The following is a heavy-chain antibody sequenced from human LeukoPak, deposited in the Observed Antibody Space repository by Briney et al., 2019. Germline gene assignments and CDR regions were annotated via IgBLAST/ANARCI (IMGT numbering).Heavy chain of an antibody. V-gene: IGHV1-46*01. CDR3: ARDSDYGSGSYYRPFDY. D-gene: IGHD3-10*01. J-gene: IGHJ4*02. CDR2: INPSGGST. CDR1: GYTFTSYY. Sequence: ASVKVSCKASGYTFTSYYMHWVRQAPGQGLEWMGIINPSGGSTSYAQKFQGRVTITRDTSKSTVYMELSSLRSEDTAVYYCARDSDYGSGSYYRPFDYWGQGTLVTVSS.